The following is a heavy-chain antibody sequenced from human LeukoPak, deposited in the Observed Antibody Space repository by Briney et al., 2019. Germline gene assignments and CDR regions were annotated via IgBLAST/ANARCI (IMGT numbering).Heavy chain of an antibody. V-gene: IGHV3-20*04. CDR2: INWNGGST. CDR1: GFTFDDYG. J-gene: IGHJ3*02. Sequence: GGSLRLSCAASGFTFDDYGMSWVRHAPGKGLEWVSGINWNGGSTGYADSVKGRFTISRDNAKNSLYLQVSSLRAEDTAWYYCARGQNYYGSGSQTFDIWGQGTMVTVSS. D-gene: IGHD3-10*01. CDR3: ARGQNYYGSGSQTFDI.